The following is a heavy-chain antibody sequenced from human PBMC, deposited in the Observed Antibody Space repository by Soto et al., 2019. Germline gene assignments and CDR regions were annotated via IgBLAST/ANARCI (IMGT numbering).Heavy chain of an antibody. CDR2: INPSGGST. Sequence: GASVKVSCKASGFTFTHYYFHWVRQAPGQGLEWMGSINPSGGSTTYAQKFQGRVTMTRDTSTSTVYMDLSSLISEDTAVYHCARDGRSSSDYWGQGTLVTVSS. CDR3: ARDGRSSSDY. V-gene: IGHV1-46*01. CDR1: GFTFTHYY. D-gene: IGHD6-6*01. J-gene: IGHJ4*02.